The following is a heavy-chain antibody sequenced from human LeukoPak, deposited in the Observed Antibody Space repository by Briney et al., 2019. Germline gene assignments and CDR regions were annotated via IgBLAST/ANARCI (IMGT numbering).Heavy chain of an antibody. CDR3: ARDGARIQLWPYYYGMDV. CDR1: GGTFSSYA. Sequence: SVKVSCKASGGTFSSYAISWVRQAPGQGLEWMGRIIPILGIANYAQKFQGRVTITADKSTSTAYMELSSLRSGDTAVYYCARDGARIQLWPYYYGMDVWGQGTTVTVS. J-gene: IGHJ6*02. D-gene: IGHD5-18*01. CDR2: IIPILGIA. V-gene: IGHV1-69*04.